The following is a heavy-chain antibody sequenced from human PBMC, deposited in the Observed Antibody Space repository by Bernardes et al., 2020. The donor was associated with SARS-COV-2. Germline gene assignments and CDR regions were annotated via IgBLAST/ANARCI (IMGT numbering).Heavy chain of an antibody. CDR3: ARASVGSSTRLDY. V-gene: IGHV4-4*07. CDR2: ISTTGNN. CDR1: GGSISGYF. Sequence: SETLSLTCTVSGGSISGYFWIWIRQLAGKRLEWIGRISTTGNNNYSPSLKIRVTMSLDTSKDQFSLRLNSVTAADTAVDYCARASVGSSTRLDYWGQGTLVTVSS. D-gene: IGHD1-26*01. J-gene: IGHJ4*02.